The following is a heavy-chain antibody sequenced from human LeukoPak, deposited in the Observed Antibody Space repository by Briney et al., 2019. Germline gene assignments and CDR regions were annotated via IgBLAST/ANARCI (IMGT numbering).Heavy chain of an antibody. V-gene: IGHV3-23*01. CDR1: GFTFSSYV. CDR2: LSGSGDST. Sequence: PGGSLRLSCAASGFTFSSYVMSWVRQAPGKGLEWVSALSGSGDSTYYADSVKGRFTISRDNSKNTLYLQMNSLRAEDTAVYYCAKALEMSYYYGSGSSPGHYYFDYWGQGTLVTVSS. J-gene: IGHJ4*02. D-gene: IGHD3-10*01. CDR3: AKALEMSYYYGSGSSPGHYYFDY.